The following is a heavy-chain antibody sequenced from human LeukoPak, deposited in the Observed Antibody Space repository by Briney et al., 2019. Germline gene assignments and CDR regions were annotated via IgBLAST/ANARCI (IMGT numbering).Heavy chain of an antibody. J-gene: IGHJ2*01. CDR3: AKGGKGIAAPFDL. CDR1: GSTFSSYA. Sequence: GGSLRLSCAASGSTFSSYAMSWVRQAPGKGLEWVSAISGSGGGTYYADSVKGRFTISRDNSKNTLYLQMNSLRAEDTALYYCAKGGKGIAAPFDLWGRGTLVTVSS. CDR2: ISGSGGGT. V-gene: IGHV3-23*01. D-gene: IGHD6-13*01.